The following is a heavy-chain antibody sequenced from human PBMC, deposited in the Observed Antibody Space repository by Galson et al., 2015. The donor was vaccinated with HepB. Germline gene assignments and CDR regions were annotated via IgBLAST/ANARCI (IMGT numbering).Heavy chain of an antibody. CDR1: GGSISSYY. V-gene: IGHV4-59*01. CDR3: ARLWRGGGEGS. D-gene: IGHD3-10*01. Sequence: QVQLQESGPGLVKPSETLSLTCTVSGGSISSYYWSWIRQPPGKGLEWIGYIYYSGSTNYNPSLKSRVTISVDTSRNQFSLRLGLVTAADTAVYYCARLWRGGGEGSWGQGTLVTVSS. J-gene: IGHJ4*02. CDR2: IYYSGST.